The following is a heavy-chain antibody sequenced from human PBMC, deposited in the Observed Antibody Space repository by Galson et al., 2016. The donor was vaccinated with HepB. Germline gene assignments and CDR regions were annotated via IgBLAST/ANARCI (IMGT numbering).Heavy chain of an antibody. V-gene: IGHV4-39*01. CDR1: GGSISNHDY. CDR3: ARSEGVVGVVDQCYGMDV. CDR2: IYHSGST. D-gene: IGHD2-2*01. Sequence: SETLSLTCTVSGGSISNHDYWDWLRQTPGPGLEWIGTIYHSGSTYYNPSLRSRLTMSVDMSKNQFSLKLSSVTAADTAVYYCARSEGVVGVVDQCYGMDVWGQGTTVTVSS. J-gene: IGHJ6*02.